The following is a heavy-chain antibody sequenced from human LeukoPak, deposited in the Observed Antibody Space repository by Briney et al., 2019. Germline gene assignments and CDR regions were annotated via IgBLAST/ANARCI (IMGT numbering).Heavy chain of an antibody. Sequence: ASVKVSCKASGYTFTRYAINWLRQALGQGLEWMGWINMYTANPAYAQGFTERFVFSLDTSVTTAYPQISNLKTEDTAVYYCARHDNDDDFDYWGQGTLVTVSS. D-gene: IGHD3-16*01. CDR1: GYTFTRYA. CDR2: INMYTANP. V-gene: IGHV7-4-1*02. J-gene: IGHJ4*02. CDR3: ARHDNDDDFDY.